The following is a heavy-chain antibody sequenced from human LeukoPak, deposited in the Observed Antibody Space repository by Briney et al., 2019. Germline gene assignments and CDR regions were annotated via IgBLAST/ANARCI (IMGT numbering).Heavy chain of an antibody. CDR1: GFTVSSNY. CDR2: IYSGGST. V-gene: IGHV3-66*01. CDR3: ASTFGGPPTSDYYGMDV. Sequence: GGSLRLSCAASGFTVSSNYMSWVRQAPGKGLEWVSVIYSGGSTYYADSVKGRFTISRDNSKNTLYLQMNSLRAEDTAVYYCASTFGGPPTSDYYGMDVWGQGTTVTVSS. D-gene: IGHD3-16*01. J-gene: IGHJ6*02.